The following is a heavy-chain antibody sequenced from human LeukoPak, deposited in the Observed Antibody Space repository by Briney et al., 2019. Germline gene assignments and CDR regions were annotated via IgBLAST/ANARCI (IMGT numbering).Heavy chain of an antibody. CDR3: ARGVLRFLERVYYYYYMDV. CDR2: IIPIFGTA. J-gene: IGHJ6*03. V-gene: IGHV1-69*05. Sequence: SVKVSCKASGYTFTSYYMHWVRQAPGQGLEWMGGIIPIFGTANYAQKFQGRVTITTDESTSTAYLELSSLRSEDTAVYYCARGVLRFLERVYYYYYMDVWGKGTTVTVSS. D-gene: IGHD3-3*01. CDR1: GYTFTSYY.